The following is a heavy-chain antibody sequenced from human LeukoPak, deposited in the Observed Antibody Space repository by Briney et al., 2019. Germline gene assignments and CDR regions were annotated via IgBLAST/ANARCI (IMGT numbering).Heavy chain of an antibody. CDR1: GYTFTSYG. D-gene: IGHD3-10*01. Sequence: ASVKVSCKASGYTFTSYGISWVRQAPGQGLEWMGWISAYNGNTNYAQKLQGRVTMTTDTSTSTAHMELRSLRSDDTAVYYCARDLRYYGSGSYYYFDYWGQGTLVTVSS. CDR2: ISAYNGNT. V-gene: IGHV1-18*01. CDR3: ARDLRYYGSGSYYYFDY. J-gene: IGHJ4*02.